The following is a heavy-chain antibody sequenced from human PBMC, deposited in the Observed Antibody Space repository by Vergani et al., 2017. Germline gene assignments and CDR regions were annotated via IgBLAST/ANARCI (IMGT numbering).Heavy chain of an antibody. Sequence: EVQLVESGGGLVQPGGSLRLSCAASGFTFSSYAMSWVRQAPGKGLEWVSAISGSGGSTYYADSVKGRFTISRDNSKNTLYLQMNSLRAEDTAVYYCAKDGYSSSWQDYYYYMDVWGKGTTVTVSS. V-gene: IGHV3-23*04. CDR2: ISGSGGST. CDR3: AKDGYSSSWQDYYYYMDV. CDR1: GFTFSSYA. J-gene: IGHJ6*03. D-gene: IGHD6-13*01.